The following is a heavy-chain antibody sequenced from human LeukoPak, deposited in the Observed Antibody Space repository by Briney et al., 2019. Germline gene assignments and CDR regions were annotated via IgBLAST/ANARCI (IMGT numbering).Heavy chain of an antibody. Sequence: SETLSLTCTVSGGSISSSSYYWGWIRQPPGKGLEWIGSIYYSGSTYYNPSLKSRFTISVDTSKNQFSLKLSSVTAADTAVYYCASINAVAGTYNLFDPWGQGTLVTVSS. J-gene: IGHJ5*02. V-gene: IGHV4-39*01. D-gene: IGHD6-19*01. CDR2: IYYSGST. CDR1: GGSISSSSYY. CDR3: ASINAVAGTYNLFDP.